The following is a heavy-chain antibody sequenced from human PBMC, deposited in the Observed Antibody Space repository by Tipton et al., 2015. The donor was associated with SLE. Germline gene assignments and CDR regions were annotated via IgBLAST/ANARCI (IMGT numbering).Heavy chain of an antibody. D-gene: IGHD3-10*01. CDR3: ASLLWFRVYYYGMDV. J-gene: IGHJ6*02. Sequence: SLRLSCAASGFTFSSYSMTWVRQAPGKALEWVSIISGGSDITNYADSVKGRFTISRDNAKNTLYLQMNSLRAEDTAVYYCASLLWFRVYYYGMDVWGQGTTVTVSS. CDR2: ISGGSDIT. CDR1: GFTFSSYS. V-gene: IGHV3-23*01.